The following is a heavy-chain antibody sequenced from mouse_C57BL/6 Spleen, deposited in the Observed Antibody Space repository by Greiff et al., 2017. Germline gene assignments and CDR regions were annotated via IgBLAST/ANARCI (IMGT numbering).Heavy chain of an antibody. D-gene: IGHD2-1*01. CDR1: GYSFTGYY. CDR2: INPSTGGT. J-gene: IGHJ3*01. CDR3: ASGIYYGNAVAY. Sequence: EVQLQQSGPELVKPGASVKISCKASGYSFTGYYMNWVKQSPEKSLEWIGEINPSTGGTTYNQKFKAKATLTVDKSSSTAYMQLKSLTSEDSAVYYCASGIYYGNAVAYWGQGTLVTVSA. V-gene: IGHV1-42*01.